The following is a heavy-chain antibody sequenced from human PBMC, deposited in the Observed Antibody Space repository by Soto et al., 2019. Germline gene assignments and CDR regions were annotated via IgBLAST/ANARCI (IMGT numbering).Heavy chain of an antibody. Sequence: PSETLSLTYTVSGGSISSSSYYWNWIRQPPGKGLEWIGYIYYSGITDYNPSLKSRVTISVDTSKSQFSLKLSSVTAADTAVYYCARGGGVYYFDYWGQGTLVTVSS. CDR3: ARGGGVYYFDY. V-gene: IGHV4-61*01. J-gene: IGHJ4*02. CDR1: GGSISSSSYY. D-gene: IGHD2-8*02. CDR2: IYYSGIT.